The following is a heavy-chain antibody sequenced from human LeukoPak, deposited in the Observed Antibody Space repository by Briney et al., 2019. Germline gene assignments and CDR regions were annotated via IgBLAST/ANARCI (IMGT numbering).Heavy chain of an antibody. CDR2: INHSGST. Sequence: SETLSLTCTVSGGSISSSNYYWSWIRQPPGRELEWIGEINHSGSTNYNPSLKSRVTISVDTSKNQFSLKLSSVTAADTAVYYCARGFHYYGSGSYFVYWGQGTLVTVSS. J-gene: IGHJ4*02. V-gene: IGHV4-39*07. CDR3: ARGFHYYGSGSYFVY. CDR1: GGSISSSNYY. D-gene: IGHD3-10*01.